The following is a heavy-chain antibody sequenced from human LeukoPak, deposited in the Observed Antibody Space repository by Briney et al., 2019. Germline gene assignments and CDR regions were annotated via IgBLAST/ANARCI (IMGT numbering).Heavy chain of an antibody. D-gene: IGHD6-19*01. CDR3: ARIISQWLPHYYFDY. CDR2: IYYSGST. V-gene: IGHV4-39*07. J-gene: IGHJ4*02. CDR1: GGSISSSSYY. Sequence: TSETLSLTCTVSGGSISSSSYYWGWIRQPPGKGLEWIGSIYYSGSTYYNPSLKSRVTISVDTSKNQFSLKLSSVTAADTAVYYCARIISQWLPHYYFDYWGQGTLVTVSS.